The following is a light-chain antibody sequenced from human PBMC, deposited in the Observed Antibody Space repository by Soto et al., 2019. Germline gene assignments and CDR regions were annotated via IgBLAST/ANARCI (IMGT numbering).Light chain of an antibody. V-gene: IGKV3-15*01. J-gene: IGKJ3*01. CDR1: QTISSN. CDR2: GAC. Sequence: DILMTQSPATLSVSPGEGATLSCRASQTISSNLAWYQQKPGQVPRLLMYGACTWHTGIPSRFSGSGSGTEFTLTISSLQPEDFAAYYCQKYNNSPLTFGQGTKVDIK. CDR3: QKYNNSPLT.